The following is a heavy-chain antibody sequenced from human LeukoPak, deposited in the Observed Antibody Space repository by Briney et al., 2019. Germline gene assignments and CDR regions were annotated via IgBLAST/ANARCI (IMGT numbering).Heavy chain of an antibody. CDR2: IKSKTDGGTT. D-gene: IGHD1-26*01. CDR1: GFTFSNAW. Sequence: GGSLRLSCAASGFTFSNAWMSWVRQAPGKGLEWVGRIKSKTDGGTTDYAAPVKGRFTISRDDSKNTLYLQMNGLKTEDTAVYYCTTGLDSGGYSLFDYWGQGTLVTVSS. CDR3: TTGLDSGGYSLFDY. V-gene: IGHV3-15*01. J-gene: IGHJ4*02.